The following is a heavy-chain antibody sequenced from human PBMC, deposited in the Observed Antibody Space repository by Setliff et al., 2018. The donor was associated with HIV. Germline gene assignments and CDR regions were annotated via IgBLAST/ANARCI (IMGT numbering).Heavy chain of an antibody. CDR1: GFTFSSYA. CDR3: ASARIPTGGTSTSLDF. CDR2: ISYDASRT. J-gene: IGHJ4*02. Sequence: GSLRLSCAASGFTFSSYAMSWVRQAPGKGLEWVSAISYDASRTSYADSVKGRFTISRDDSKNTVFLQLDTLRREDTAVYYCASARIPTGGTSTSLDFWGQGALVTVSS. V-gene: IGHV3-30*01. D-gene: IGHD1-1*01.